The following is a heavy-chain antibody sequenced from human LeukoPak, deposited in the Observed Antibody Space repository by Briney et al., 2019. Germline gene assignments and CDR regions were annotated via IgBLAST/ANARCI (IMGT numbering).Heavy chain of an antibody. D-gene: IGHD6-19*01. CDR3: AKDPSFIAVAPTLDY. CDR2: ISDSGAST. V-gene: IGHV3-23*01. J-gene: IGHJ4*02. Sequence: GGSLRLSCAASGFTFSSYAMSWVRQAPGKGLEWVSAISDSGASTHYADSVKGRFTISRDNSKNTLYLQMNSLRAEDTAVYYCAKDPSFIAVAPTLDYWGQGTLVTVSS. CDR1: GFTFSSYA.